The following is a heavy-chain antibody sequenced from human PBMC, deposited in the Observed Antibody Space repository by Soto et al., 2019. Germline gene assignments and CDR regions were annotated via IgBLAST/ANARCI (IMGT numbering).Heavy chain of an antibody. CDR1: GFTFNTYG. Sequence: HPGGSLRLSCAASGFTFNTYGMSWVRQAPGKGLEWVSSISGGYPTTTTYYADSVKGRFSISRDNSRNTLSLQMNSLRAEDTAVYYCAKSVLYGDYVSAGDYWGQGTLVTVSS. CDR3: AKSVLYGDYVSAGDY. J-gene: IGHJ4*02. CDR2: ISGGYPTTTT. D-gene: IGHD4-17*01. V-gene: IGHV3-23*01.